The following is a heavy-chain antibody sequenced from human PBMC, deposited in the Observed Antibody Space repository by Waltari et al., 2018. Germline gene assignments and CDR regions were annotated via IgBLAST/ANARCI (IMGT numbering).Heavy chain of an antibody. V-gene: IGHV4-39*02. CDR2: IDYIGRT. CDR1: GASISSSSNY. J-gene: IGHJ3*02. Sequence: QLQLQESGPGLVRPSETLFLTCAVSGASISSSSNYWGWIRQPPGRGLEWVGSIDYIGRTYYNPSLKSRVTTSVDLSKNQFSLKLTSVTAADTSMYYCAREDSDNSDNAFDIWGQGTMVIVSS. CDR3: AREDSDNSDNAFDI. D-gene: IGHD3-22*01.